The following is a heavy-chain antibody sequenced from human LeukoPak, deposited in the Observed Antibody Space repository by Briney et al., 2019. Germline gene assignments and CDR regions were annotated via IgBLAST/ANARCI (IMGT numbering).Heavy chain of an antibody. J-gene: IGHJ4*02. Sequence: SETLSLTCAVYGGSFSGYYWSWIRQPPGKGLEWIGSIYYSGSTYYNPSLKSRVTISVDTSKNQFSLKLSSVTAADTAVYYCARHAYRWLSDYWGQGTLVTVSS. CDR1: GGSFSGYY. CDR3: ARHAYRWLSDY. V-gene: IGHV4-34*01. CDR2: IYYSGST. D-gene: IGHD5-24*01.